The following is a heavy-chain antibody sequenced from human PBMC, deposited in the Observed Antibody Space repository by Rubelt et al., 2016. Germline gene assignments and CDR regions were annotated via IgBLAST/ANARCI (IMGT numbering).Heavy chain of an antibody. V-gene: IGHV3-7*02. CDR3: ARGNYYGMDV. CDR2: IRQDGSEK. D-gene: IGHD5-24*01. J-gene: IGHJ6*02. Sequence: RRSGRQAPGKGLEWVANIRQDGSEKYYLDSVKGRFTISRDNAKNTLYLQMNSLRAEDTAVYYCARGNYYGMDVWGQGTTVTVSS.